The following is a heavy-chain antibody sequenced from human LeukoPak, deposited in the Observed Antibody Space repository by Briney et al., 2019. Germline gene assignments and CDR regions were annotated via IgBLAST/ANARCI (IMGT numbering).Heavy chain of an antibody. Sequence: GGSLRLSCSASGFTFSSYAMHWVRQAPGKGLEYVSAISSNGGSTYYADSVKGRFTISRDDSKNTLYLQMSSLRAENTAVYYCVKGQRYYDSSGYYSIEYFQHWGQGTLVTVSS. D-gene: IGHD3-22*01. CDR1: GFTFSSYA. CDR2: ISSNGGST. V-gene: IGHV3-64D*09. CDR3: VKGQRYYDSSGYYSIEYFQH. J-gene: IGHJ1*01.